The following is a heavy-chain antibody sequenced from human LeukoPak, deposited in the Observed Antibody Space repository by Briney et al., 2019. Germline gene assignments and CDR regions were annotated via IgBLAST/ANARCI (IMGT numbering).Heavy chain of an antibody. J-gene: IGHJ4*02. CDR1: GFTFDDYA. CDR3: AEDMGYYYESTGYYDY. CDR2: INWNSGSI. D-gene: IGHD3-22*01. V-gene: IGHV3-9*01. Sequence: GRSLRLSCAASGFTFDDYAMHWVRQAPGKGLEWVSGINWNSGSIGYADSVKGRFTISRDNAKKSLYLQMNSLRAEDTALYYCAEDMGYYYESTGYYDYWGQGTLVTVSS.